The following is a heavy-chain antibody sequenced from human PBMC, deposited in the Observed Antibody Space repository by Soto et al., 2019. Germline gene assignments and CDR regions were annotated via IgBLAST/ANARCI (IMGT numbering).Heavy chain of an antibody. Sequence: QVQLVQSGAEEKKPGASVKVSCKASGYTFTTYPMNWLRQAPGQRPEWMGWINVGNGGTKYSQKFQGRVSITRDTSAGTAYMQRSRLRSDDTAVYYCATDRGGYCSGGSCPEAWFDPWGQGTLVTVTS. D-gene: IGHD2-15*01. J-gene: IGHJ5*02. CDR3: ATDRGGYCSGGSCPEAWFDP. V-gene: IGHV1-3*05. CDR1: GYTFTTYP. CDR2: INVGNGGT.